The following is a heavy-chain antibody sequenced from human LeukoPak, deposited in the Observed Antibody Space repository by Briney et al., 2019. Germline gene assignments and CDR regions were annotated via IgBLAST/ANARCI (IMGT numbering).Heavy chain of an antibody. D-gene: IGHD3-3*01. CDR1: GYTFSNYG. CDR3: AREAQYYDFWEDAFDI. Sequence: ASVKVSCKTSGYTFSNYGISWVRQAPGQGLEWMGWISAYSGNTNYAQKFQGRVTMTTDTSTSTAYMELRSLRSDDTAVYYCAREAQYYDFWEDAFDIWGQGTMVTVSS. V-gene: IGHV1-18*01. CDR2: ISAYSGNT. J-gene: IGHJ3*02.